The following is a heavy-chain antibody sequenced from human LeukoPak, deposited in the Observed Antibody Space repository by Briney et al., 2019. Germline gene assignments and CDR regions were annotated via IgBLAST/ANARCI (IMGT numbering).Heavy chain of an antibody. Sequence: QPGGSLRLSCAASGFTFSNYEMNWVRQAPGKGLEWVSYISGSGGTIYYADSVKGRFTISRDNSKNTLYLQMNSLRAEDTAIYYCAKERPQTTSFDYWGQGTLVTVSS. D-gene: IGHD2/OR15-2a*01. CDR2: ISGSGGTI. V-gene: IGHV3-23*01. CDR3: AKERPQTTSFDY. J-gene: IGHJ4*02. CDR1: GFTFSNYE.